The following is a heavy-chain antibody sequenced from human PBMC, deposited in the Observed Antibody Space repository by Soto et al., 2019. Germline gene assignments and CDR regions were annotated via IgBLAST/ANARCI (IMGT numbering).Heavy chain of an antibody. CDR3: LCGTKDY. CDR2: ISGNGGGT. Sequence: GGSLRLSCAASGFTFSSYAMSWVRQAPGKGLEWVSGISGNGGGTYYADSVKGRFTISRDNSKNTLYLQMNSLRAEDTAVYYCLCGTKDYWGQGALVTVSS. D-gene: IGHD1-7*01. CDR1: GFTFSSYA. V-gene: IGHV3-23*01. J-gene: IGHJ4*02.